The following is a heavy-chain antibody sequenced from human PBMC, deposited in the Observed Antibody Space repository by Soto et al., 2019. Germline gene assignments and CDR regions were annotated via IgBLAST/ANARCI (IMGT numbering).Heavy chain of an antibody. CDR1: GGTFGSNA. D-gene: IGHD4-4*01. J-gene: IGHJ3*02. CDR2: IIPIFGTT. V-gene: IGHV1-69*12. Sequence: QVQLVQSGAEVRRPGSSVKVSCKASGGTFGSNAISWVRQAPGQGLEWMGGIIPIFGTTNNAQKFQGRVTITEDESTNTAFMELSSLRSEDTAIYYCAREGYTFAPGAVSGAFDIWGQGTVVTVSS. CDR3: AREGYTFAPGAVSGAFDI.